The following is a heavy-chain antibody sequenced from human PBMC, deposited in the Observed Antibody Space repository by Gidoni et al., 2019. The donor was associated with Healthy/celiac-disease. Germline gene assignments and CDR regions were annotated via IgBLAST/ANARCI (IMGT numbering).Heavy chain of an antibody. CDR2: ISWNSGSI. CDR1: GFTFDDYA. V-gene: IGHV3-9*01. J-gene: IGHJ4*02. CDR3: AKDAQNYDILTGHFDY. D-gene: IGHD3-9*01. Sequence: EVQLVESGGGLVQPGRSLRLSCAASGFTFDDYAMHWVRQAPGKGLEWVSGISWNSGSIGYADSVKGRFTISRDNAKNSLYLQMNSLRAEDTALYYCAKDAQNYDILTGHFDYWGQGTLVTVSS.